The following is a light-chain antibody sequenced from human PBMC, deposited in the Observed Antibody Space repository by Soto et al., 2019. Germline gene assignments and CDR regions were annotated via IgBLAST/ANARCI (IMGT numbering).Light chain of an antibody. V-gene: IGKV1-5*01. Sequence: DIQMTQSPSTLSASVGDRVTITCRASQSISSWLAWYQQKPGKAPELLIYAASTLQSGVPSRFSGSGSGTDFTLTISCLQSEDFATYYCQQYYSFPWTFGQGIKVDIK. J-gene: IGKJ1*01. CDR1: QSISSW. CDR3: QQYYSFPWT. CDR2: AAS.